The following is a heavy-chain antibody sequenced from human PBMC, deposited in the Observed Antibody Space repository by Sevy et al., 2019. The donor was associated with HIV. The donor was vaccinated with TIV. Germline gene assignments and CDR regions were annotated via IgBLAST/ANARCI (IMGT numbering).Heavy chain of an antibody. V-gene: IGHV3-30*02. CDR2: IRYDGSNK. Sequence: GGSLRLSCKASGFTFSSFWMQWVRQAPGKGLEWVAYIRYDGSNKYYGDSVRGRFTISRDNSKSTLYVQLNSLRAEDTAVYYCARGRKTTQEWLEELDYYYGMDVWGQGTSVTVSS. D-gene: IGHD2-8*01. CDR3: ARGRKTTQEWLEELDYYYGMDV. CDR1: GFTFSSFW. J-gene: IGHJ6*02.